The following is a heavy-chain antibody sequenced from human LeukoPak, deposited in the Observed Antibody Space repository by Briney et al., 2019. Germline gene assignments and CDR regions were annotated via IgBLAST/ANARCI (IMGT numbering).Heavy chain of an antibody. J-gene: IGHJ1*01. V-gene: IGHV3-7*01. CDR1: GFTFNSCW. Sequence: GGSLRLSCVVSGFTFNSCWMNWVRQAPGKGLEWVAHINPDGRDTYYVDSVKGRFTVSRDNAQNSMYLQMNSLRVEDTAVYYCATWGDTTAEYFQRWGQGTLVTVSS. CDR3: ATWGDTTAEYFQR. CDR2: INPDGRDT. D-gene: IGHD2-21*02.